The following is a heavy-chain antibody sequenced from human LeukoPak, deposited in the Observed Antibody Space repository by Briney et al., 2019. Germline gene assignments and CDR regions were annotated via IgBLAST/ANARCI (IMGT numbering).Heavy chain of an antibody. Sequence: GGSLRLSCAASGFTLSSYAMSWVRQAPGKGLEWVSAIGSSSSTYYADSVKGRFTVSRDNSKNTLYLQMNSLRAEDTAVYYCAGSSGGSYYYYYMDVWGKGTTVTISS. CDR2: IGSSSST. CDR3: AGSSGGSYYYYYMDV. J-gene: IGHJ6*03. V-gene: IGHV3-23*01. CDR1: GFTLSSYA. D-gene: IGHD2-15*01.